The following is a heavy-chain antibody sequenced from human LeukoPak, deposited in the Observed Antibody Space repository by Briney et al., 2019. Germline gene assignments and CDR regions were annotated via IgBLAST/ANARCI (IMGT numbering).Heavy chain of an antibody. D-gene: IGHD2-15*01. V-gene: IGHV4-39*07. CDR3: ARGPSRAAGPKQNYYFDY. Sequence: SETLSLTCTVSGGSISSSSYYWGWIRQPPGKGLEWIGSIYYSGSTYYNPSLKSRVTISVDTSKNQFSLKLSSVTAADTAVYYCARGPSRAAGPKQNYYFDYWGQGTLVTVSS. CDR1: GGSISSSSYY. J-gene: IGHJ4*02. CDR2: IYYSGST.